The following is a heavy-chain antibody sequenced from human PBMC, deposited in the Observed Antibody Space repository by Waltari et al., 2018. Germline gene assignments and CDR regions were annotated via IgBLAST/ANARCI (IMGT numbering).Heavy chain of an antibody. Sequence: QVQLVQSGAEVKKPGASVKVSCKVSGYTLTELSMHWVRQAPGKGLEWMGGCDPEDGETIYAQKVQGRVTMTEDTSTDTAYMELSSLRSEDTAVYYCATLKQQLRDYYYYYYMDVWGKGTTVTVSS. D-gene: IGHD6-13*01. V-gene: IGHV1-24*01. CDR2: CDPEDGET. J-gene: IGHJ6*03. CDR3: ATLKQQLRDYYYYYYMDV. CDR1: GYTLTELS.